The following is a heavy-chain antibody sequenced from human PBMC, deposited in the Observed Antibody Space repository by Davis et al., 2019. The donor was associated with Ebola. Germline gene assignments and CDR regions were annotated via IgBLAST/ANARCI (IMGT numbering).Heavy chain of an antibody. J-gene: IGHJ3*02. CDR1: GFTFSSYA. V-gene: IGHV3-23*01. D-gene: IGHD5-24*01. CDR3: AKVGEMATITHAFDT. CDR2: ISGSGGST. Sequence: PGGSLRLSCAASGFTFSSYAMSWVRQAPGKGLEWVSAISGSGGSTYYADSVKGRFTISRDNSKNTLYLQMNSLRAEDTAVYYCAKVGEMATITHAFDTWGQGTMVTVSS.